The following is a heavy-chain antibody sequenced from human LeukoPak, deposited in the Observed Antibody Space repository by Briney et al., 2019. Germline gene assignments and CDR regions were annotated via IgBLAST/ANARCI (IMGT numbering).Heavy chain of an antibody. J-gene: IGHJ3*02. CDR3: ARSCRILDIVATIRARLGGNGFDI. CDR2: ISSSGST. V-gene: IGHV4-61*02. D-gene: IGHD5-12*01. CDR1: GDSISSGDYY. Sequence: SETLSLTCTVSGDSISSGDYYWSWIRQPAGKGLEWIGRISSSGSTNYNPSLKSRVTISVDTSKNQFSLKLSSVTAADKAVYYCARSCRILDIVATIRARLGGNGFDIWGQGTMVTVSS.